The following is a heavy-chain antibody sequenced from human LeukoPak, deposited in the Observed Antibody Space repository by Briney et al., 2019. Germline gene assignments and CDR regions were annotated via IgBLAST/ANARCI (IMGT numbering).Heavy chain of an antibody. CDR2: ISGSGGST. V-gene: IGHV3-23*01. CDR3: AKYPTMTTVTIEIDY. Sequence: GGSLRLSCAASGFTFSSYAMSWVRQAPGKGLEWVSVISGSGGSTYYADSVKGRFTISRDNSKNTLYLQMNSLRAEDTAVYYCAKYPTMTTVTIEIDYWGQGTLVTVSS. CDR1: GFTFSSYA. J-gene: IGHJ4*02. D-gene: IGHD4-17*01.